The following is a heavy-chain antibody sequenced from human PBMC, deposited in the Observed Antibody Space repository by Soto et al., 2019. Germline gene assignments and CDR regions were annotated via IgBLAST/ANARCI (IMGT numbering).Heavy chain of an antibody. CDR3: ARERGLTVSTLLGY. CDR2: VSTYNGNT. V-gene: IGHV1-18*01. D-gene: IGHD2-21*01. Sequence: QVQLVQSGAEVKKPGASVKVSCKASGYTFTSYGINWVRQAPGQGLEWMGRVSTYNGNTNYAPRFQGRVTMTTDTSTTTAYMELRSLRSHDTATYYCARERGLTVSTLLGYWGQGTLVSVSS. CDR1: GYTFTSYG. J-gene: IGHJ4*02.